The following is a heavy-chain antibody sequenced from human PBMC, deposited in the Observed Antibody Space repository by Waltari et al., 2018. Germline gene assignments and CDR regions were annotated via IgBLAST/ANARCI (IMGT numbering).Heavy chain of an antibody. D-gene: IGHD7-27*01. V-gene: IGHV4-61*02. CDR1: GDSITSNSFY. Sequence: QVQLQESGPGLVKPSQTLSLTCTVSGDSITSNSFYWNWVRHPAGKGLEWIGRFYSSEYSNYNPSLNSRVTISRDTSKKQFFLKLTSVTAADTAFYYCAREVTKVELGRRLPHFFDSWGQGTLVTVSS. CDR2: FYSSEYS. J-gene: IGHJ4*02. CDR3: AREVTKVELGRRLPHFFDS.